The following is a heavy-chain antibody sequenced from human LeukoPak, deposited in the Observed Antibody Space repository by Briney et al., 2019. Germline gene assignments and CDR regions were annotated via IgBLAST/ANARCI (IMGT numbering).Heavy chain of an antibody. V-gene: IGHV3-9*01. CDR3: AKALSSSRDGSFDY. CDR2: ISWNSGSI. D-gene: IGHD6-13*01. J-gene: IGHJ4*02. CDR1: GFTFSTYA. Sequence: GRSLRPSCAASGFTFSTYAMSCVRQAPGKCLEWVSGISWNSGSIGYADSVKGRFTISRDNAKNSLYLQMNSLRAEDTALYYCAKALSSSRDGSFDYWGQGTLVTVSS.